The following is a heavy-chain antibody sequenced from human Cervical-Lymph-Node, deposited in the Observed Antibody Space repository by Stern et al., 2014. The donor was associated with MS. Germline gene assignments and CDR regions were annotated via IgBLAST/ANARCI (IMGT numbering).Heavy chain of an antibody. CDR1: GFTFSGYY. CDR3: AREGYGDYLHAFDI. CDR2: ISSSSSTN. V-gene: IGHV3-11*06. Sequence: QVQLEESGGGLVKPGGSLSLSCAASGFTFSGYYMSWIRQAPGKGLEWVSYISSSSSTNNYADSEKGLITITKKTTKHSSHLQMNSLRAEDTAVYYCAREGYGDYLHAFDIWGQGTMVTVSS. J-gene: IGHJ3*02. D-gene: IGHD4-17*01.